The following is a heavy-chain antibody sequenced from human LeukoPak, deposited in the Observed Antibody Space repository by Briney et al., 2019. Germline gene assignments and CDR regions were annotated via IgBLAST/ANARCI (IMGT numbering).Heavy chain of an antibody. Sequence: GGSLRLSCVASGFTFGSYTMHWVRQAPGKGLEWVSLISWDGGSTYYADSVKGRFTISRDNSKNSLYLQMNSLRTEDTALYYCAKGNWFDPWGQGTLVTVSS. V-gene: IGHV3-43*01. CDR2: ISWDGGST. J-gene: IGHJ5*02. CDR1: GFTFGSYT. CDR3: AKGNWFDP.